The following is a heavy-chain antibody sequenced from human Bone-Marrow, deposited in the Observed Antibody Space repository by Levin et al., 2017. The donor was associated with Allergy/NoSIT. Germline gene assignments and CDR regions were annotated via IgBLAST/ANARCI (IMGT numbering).Heavy chain of an antibody. CDR2: IYYSGST. V-gene: IGHV4-31*03. CDR3: AREDGSTFDS. CDR1: GGSISSGGYH. J-gene: IGHJ4*02. Sequence: PSETLSLTCTVSGGSISSGGYHWSWIRQHAGKGLEWIGYIYYSGSTYYNPSLKSRAMISLDRSKNQFSLKVTSATAADAAVYDCAREDGSTFDSWGQGTLVTVSS. D-gene: IGHD5-24*01.